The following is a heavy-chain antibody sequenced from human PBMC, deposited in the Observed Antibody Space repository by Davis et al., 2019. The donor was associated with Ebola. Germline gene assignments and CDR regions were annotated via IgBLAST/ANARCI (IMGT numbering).Heavy chain of an antibody. D-gene: IGHD3-3*01. Sequence: SVKVSCKASGGTFSSYAISWVRQAPGQGLDWMGGIIPVSGVPKYAQDFQGRVTITADESTSTAYMELSSLRSEDTAMYYCARHVPSDYDFPFEYWGQGTLVTVSS. CDR1: GGTFSSYA. J-gene: IGHJ4*02. V-gene: IGHV1-69*13. CDR2: IIPVSGVP. CDR3: ARHVPSDYDFPFEY.